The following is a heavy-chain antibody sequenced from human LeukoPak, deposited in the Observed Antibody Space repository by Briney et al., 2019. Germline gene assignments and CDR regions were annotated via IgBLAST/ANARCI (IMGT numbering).Heavy chain of an antibody. CDR3: ATVGRDQLLYEANWFDP. D-gene: IGHD2-2*02. J-gene: IGHJ5*02. V-gene: IGHV1-24*01. CDR1: GYTFTGYY. CDR2: FDPEDGET. Sequence: ASVKVSCKASGYTFTGYYMHWVRQAPGQGLEWMGGFDPEDGETIYAQKFQGRVTMTEDTSTDTAYMELSSLRSEDTAVYYCATVGRDQLLYEANWFDPWGQGTLVTVSS.